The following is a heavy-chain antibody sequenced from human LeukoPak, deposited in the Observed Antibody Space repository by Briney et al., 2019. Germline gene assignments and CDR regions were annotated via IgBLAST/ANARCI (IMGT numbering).Heavy chain of an antibody. CDR2: INTDGSTT. D-gene: IGHD6-6*01. V-gene: IGHV3-74*01. CDR3: ARDVGSSSVMNL. J-gene: IGHJ6*03. Sequence: GGPLRLSCAASGFSFSSYWMYWVRQGPGKGLVWVSRINTDGSTTHYADSVKGRFTISRDNAKNTLYMQMSSLRAEDTAVYYCARDVGSSSVMNLWGEGTTVTVSS. CDR1: GFSFSSYW.